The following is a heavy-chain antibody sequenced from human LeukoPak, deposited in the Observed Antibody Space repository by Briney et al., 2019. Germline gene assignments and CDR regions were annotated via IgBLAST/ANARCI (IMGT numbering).Heavy chain of an antibody. V-gene: IGHV3-7*03. CDR3: ARDRVYSSGWYDY. J-gene: IGHJ4*02. CDR2: IKQDGSEK. D-gene: IGHD6-19*01. Sequence: GGSLRLSCAASGFTFSSQWMSWVRQAPGKGLEGVANIKQDGSEKYYVDSVKGRFTISRDNAKNSLYLQMNSLRAEDTAVYYCARDRVYSSGWYDYWGQGTLVTVSS. CDR1: GFTFSSQW.